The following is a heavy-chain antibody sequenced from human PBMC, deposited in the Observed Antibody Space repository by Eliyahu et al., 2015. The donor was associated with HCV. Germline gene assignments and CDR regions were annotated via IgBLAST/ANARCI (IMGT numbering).Heavy chain of an antibody. Sequence: HVQVVQSGAEVKKPGASVKVSCKASGYTFTTYGHQLGPPGPGPRRGCGGGGSANGNTKYAQKVQGRVIMTTETPTTTAYMELRSLIPDDTAVYYCAIFSAYHSDADYWGQGTLVTVS. CDR3: AIFSAYHSDADY. V-gene: IGHV1-18*01. CDR1: GYTFTTYG. D-gene: IGHD5-12*01. CDR2: GSANGNT. J-gene: IGHJ4*02.